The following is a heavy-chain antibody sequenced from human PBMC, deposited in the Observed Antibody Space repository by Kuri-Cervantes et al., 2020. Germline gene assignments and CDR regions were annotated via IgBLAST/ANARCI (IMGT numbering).Heavy chain of an antibody. Sequence: SETLSLTCAVSGGSISSGGYSWSWIRQHPGKGLEWIGYIYYSGSTYYNPSLKSRVTISVDTSKNQFSLKLSSVTAADTAVYYCARSSDYYDSSGSSDYWGQGTLVTVSS. D-gene: IGHD3-22*01. CDR2: IYYSGST. CDR3: ARSSDYYDSSGSSDY. CDR1: GGSISSGGYS. J-gene: IGHJ4*02. V-gene: IGHV4-31*11.